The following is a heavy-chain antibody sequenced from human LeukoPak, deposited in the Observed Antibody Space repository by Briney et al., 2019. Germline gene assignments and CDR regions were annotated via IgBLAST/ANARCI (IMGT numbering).Heavy chain of an antibody. CDR2: IRYDGSNK. D-gene: IGHD1-7*01. V-gene: IGHV3-30*02. Sequence: GGSLRLSCAPSGFTFSSYGMHWVRQAPGNGLEWVAFIRYDGSNKYYADSVKGRFTISRDNSKNTLYLQMNSLRAEDTAVYYCAKDREPYNWNYGGIDPWGQGTLVTVSS. CDR3: AKDREPYNWNYGGIDP. CDR1: GFTFSSYG. J-gene: IGHJ5*02.